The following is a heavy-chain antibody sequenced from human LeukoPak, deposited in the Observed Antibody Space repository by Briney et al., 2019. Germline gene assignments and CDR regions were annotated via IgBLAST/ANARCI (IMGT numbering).Heavy chain of an antibody. V-gene: IGHV3-15*01. CDR3: TTVSRIVTTGF. CDR2: IKRNADGGTT. Sequence: GGSLRLSCAASGFTFSNAWMSWVRQAPGKGLEWVGRIKRNADGGTTDYAAPVKGRFTISRDDSKNTLYLQMSSLKTEDTAVYYCTTVSRIVTTGFWGQGTLVTVSS. CDR1: GFTFSNAW. D-gene: IGHD4-17*01. J-gene: IGHJ4*02.